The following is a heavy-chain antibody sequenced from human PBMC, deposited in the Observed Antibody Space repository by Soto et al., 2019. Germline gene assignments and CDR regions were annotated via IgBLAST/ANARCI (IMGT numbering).Heavy chain of an antibody. V-gene: IGHV1-2*02. J-gene: IGHJ4*02. CDR1: GYTFTSYA. Sequence: ASVKFSCKASGYTFTSYAMHWVRQAPGQGLEWMGWINPNSGGTNYAQKFQGRVTMTRDTSISTAYMELSRLRSDDTAVYYCARDRSTYGYGNYFDYWGQGTLVTVSS. CDR2: INPNSGGT. D-gene: IGHD5-18*01. CDR3: ARDRSTYGYGNYFDY.